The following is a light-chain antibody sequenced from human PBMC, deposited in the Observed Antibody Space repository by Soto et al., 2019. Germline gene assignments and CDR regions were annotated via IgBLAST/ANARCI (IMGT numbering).Light chain of an antibody. CDR3: QQNYGTPRT. J-gene: IGKJ2*01. CDR2: GAF. Sequence: DIQMTQSPSSLSASVGDRVTITCRASQSISDHLNWYQQKPWKAPKLLMYGAFSLQSGVPSRFSGSGSGTDFTLTISSLQPEDVATYYCQQNYGTPRTFGQGTKLEIK. V-gene: IGKV1-39*01. CDR1: QSISDH.